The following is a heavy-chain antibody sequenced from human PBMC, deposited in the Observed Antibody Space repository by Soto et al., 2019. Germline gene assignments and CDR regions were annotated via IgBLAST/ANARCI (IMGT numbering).Heavy chain of an antibody. D-gene: IGHD3-9*01. CDR1: GYTFTSYG. J-gene: IGHJ4*02. V-gene: IGHV1-18*01. CDR3: VREAYAILTGKFKGGVDY. CDR2: ISTYYGNT. Sequence: QVQLVQSGAEVKKPGASVKVSCKASGYTFTSYGISWVRQAPGQGLEWMGWISTYYGNTKYAQKLQGRVTMTTDTPTSTAYMELRSLRSDDTAVYYWVREAYAILTGKFKGGVDYWGQGTLVTVSS.